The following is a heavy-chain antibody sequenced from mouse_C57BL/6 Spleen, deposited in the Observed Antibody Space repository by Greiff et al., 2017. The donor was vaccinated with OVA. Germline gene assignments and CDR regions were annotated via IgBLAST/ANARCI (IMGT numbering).Heavy chain of an antibody. CDR3: TTRGYDGPYYFDY. CDR1: GFNIKDYY. J-gene: IGHJ2*01. V-gene: IGHV14-1*01. Sequence: EVKLQESGAELVRPGASVKLSCTASGFNIKDYYMHWVKQRPEQGLEWIGRTDPEDGDTEYAPKFQGKATMTADTSSNTAYLQLSSLTSEDTAVYYCTTRGYDGPYYFDYWGQGTTLTVSS. CDR2: TDPEDGDT. D-gene: IGHD2-2*01.